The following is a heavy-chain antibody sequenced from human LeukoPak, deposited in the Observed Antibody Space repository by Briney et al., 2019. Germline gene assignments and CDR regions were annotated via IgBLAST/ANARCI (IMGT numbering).Heavy chain of an antibody. CDR1: GGSISSYY. Sequence: SETLSLTCTVSGGSISSYYWSWIRQPPGKGLEWIGYIYYSGSTNYNPSLKSRVTISVDTSKNQFSLKLTSVTAADTAVYYCARGTITTYYFDYWGQGTLVTVSS. V-gene: IGHV4-59*08. D-gene: IGHD4-11*01. CDR2: IYYSGST. J-gene: IGHJ4*02. CDR3: ARGTITTYYFDY.